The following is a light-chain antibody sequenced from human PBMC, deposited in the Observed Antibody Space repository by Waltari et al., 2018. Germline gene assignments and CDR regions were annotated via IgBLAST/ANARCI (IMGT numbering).Light chain of an antibody. CDR1: QGISSV. CDR2: GAS. Sequence: DIQLTQSPSFLSASVGGRVTITCRASQGISSVLAWYQQKPGKAPKLLIYGASTLQSGVSGRFSGGGSGTEFTLTIISLQPEDFATYYCQQTNSYQLTFGGGTKVEI. CDR3: QQTNSYQLT. V-gene: IGKV1-9*01. J-gene: IGKJ4*01.